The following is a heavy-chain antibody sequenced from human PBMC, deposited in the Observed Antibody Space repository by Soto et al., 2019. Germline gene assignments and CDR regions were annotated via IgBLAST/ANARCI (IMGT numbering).Heavy chain of an antibody. V-gene: IGHV3-23*01. CDR1: GFTFSSYA. J-gene: IGHJ6*02. D-gene: IGHD5-12*01. Sequence: GGSLRLSCAASGFTFSSYAMSWVRQAPGKGLEWVSAISGSGGSTYYADSVKGRFTISRDNSKNTLYLQMNSLRAEDTAVYYCALQWLPEYYYYGMDVWGQGTTVTVSS. CDR2: ISGSGGST. CDR3: ALQWLPEYYYYGMDV.